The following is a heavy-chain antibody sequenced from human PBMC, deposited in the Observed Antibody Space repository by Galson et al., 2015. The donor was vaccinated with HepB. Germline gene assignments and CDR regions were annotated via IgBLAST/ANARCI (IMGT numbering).Heavy chain of an antibody. CDR2: IKQDGSEK. J-gene: IGHJ5*02. CDR1: GSTFSSYW. V-gene: IGHV3-7*03. Sequence: SLRLSCAASGSTFSSYWMSWVRQAPGKGLEWVANIKQDGSEKYYVDSVKGRFTISRDNAKNSLYLQMNSLRAEDTAVYYCASLSGSLGWFDPWGQGTLVTVSS. CDR3: ASLSGSLGWFDP. D-gene: IGHD1-26*01.